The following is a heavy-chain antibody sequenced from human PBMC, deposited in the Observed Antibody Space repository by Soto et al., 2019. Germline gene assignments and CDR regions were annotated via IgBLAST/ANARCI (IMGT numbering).Heavy chain of an antibody. CDR2: IKSKTDGGTT. Sequence: PGGSLRLSCAASGFTFSNAWMNWVRQAPGKGLEWVGRIKSKTDGGTTDYAAPVKGRFTISRDDSKNTLYLQMNSLKTEDTAVYYCTTDPNTRLLRYFDWLPWFDPWGQGTLVTVSS. J-gene: IGHJ5*02. D-gene: IGHD3-9*01. CDR1: GFTFSNAW. CDR3: TTDPNTRLLRYFDWLPWFDP. V-gene: IGHV3-15*07.